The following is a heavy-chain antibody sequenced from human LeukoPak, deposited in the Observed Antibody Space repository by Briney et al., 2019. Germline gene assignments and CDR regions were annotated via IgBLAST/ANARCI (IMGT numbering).Heavy chain of an antibody. V-gene: IGHV3-21*04. CDR1: AFSLNAYN. CDR3: AKGGPRGYSYGYLDY. D-gene: IGHD5-18*01. Sequence: GGSLRLSCAASAFSLNAYNMNWVRQAPGKGLERVSSISYTGTYIYYADSVKGRFTISRDNSKNTLSLQMNSLRAEDTALYYCAKGGPRGYSYGYLDYWGQGTLVTVSS. J-gene: IGHJ4*02. CDR2: ISYTGTYI.